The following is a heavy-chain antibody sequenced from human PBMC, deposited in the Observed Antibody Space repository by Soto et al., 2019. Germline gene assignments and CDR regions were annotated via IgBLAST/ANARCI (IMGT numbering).Heavy chain of an antibody. CDR1: GGSIRSGGYY. J-gene: IGHJ2*01. CDR3: ARFNWYFDL. CDR2: IYYSGST. Sequence: SETLSLTCTVSGGSIRSGGYYCSWLRQPPGKGLEWIGYIYYSGSTNYNPSLKSRVTISVDTSKNQFSLKLSSVTAADTAVYYCARFNWYFDLWGRGTLVTVSS. V-gene: IGHV4-61*08.